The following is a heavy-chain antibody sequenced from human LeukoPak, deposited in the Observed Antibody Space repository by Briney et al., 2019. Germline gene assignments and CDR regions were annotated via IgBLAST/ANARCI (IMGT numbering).Heavy chain of an antibody. Sequence: PSVTLSLTCSVSGGSINGSHWPWLPQPPGKGRVGISYICYSGSTNYHPSLKSRVTILENTSKDQFSLKLSSVTGGDTAVYYCARRYCSGGSCYVDNWGQGTLVTVSS. J-gene: IGHJ4*02. CDR2: ICYSGST. CDR3: ARRYCSGGSCYVDN. V-gene: IGHV4-59*01. D-gene: IGHD2-15*01. CDR1: GGSINGSH.